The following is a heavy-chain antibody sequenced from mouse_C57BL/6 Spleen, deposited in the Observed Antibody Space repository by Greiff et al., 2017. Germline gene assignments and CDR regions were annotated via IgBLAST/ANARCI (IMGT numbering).Heavy chain of an antibody. CDR2: IYPRSGNT. Sequence: QVQLQQSGAELARPGASVKLSCKASGYTFTSYGISWVKQRTGQGLEWIGEIYPRSGNTYYNEKFKGKATLTADKSSSTAYMELRSLTSEDSAIYFCARFRTYGSSYDYFDYWGQGTTLTVSS. CDR1: GYTFTSYG. D-gene: IGHD1-1*01. V-gene: IGHV1-81*01. CDR3: ARFRTYGSSYDYFDY. J-gene: IGHJ2*01.